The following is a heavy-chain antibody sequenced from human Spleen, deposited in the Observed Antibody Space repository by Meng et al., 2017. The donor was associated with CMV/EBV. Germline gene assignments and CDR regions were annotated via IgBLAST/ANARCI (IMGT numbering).Heavy chain of an antibody. CDR1: GFTFSTYA. Sequence: VQLLESGGGLVQPGGSLRLSCAASGFTFSTYAMSWVRQAPGKGLEWVGRIKSKTDGETADYNAPVKGRFTISRDDSKNTLYLQMNSLKTEDTAIYYCIWNDLGDYWGQGTLVTVSS. CDR2: IKSKTDGETA. V-gene: IGHV3-15*01. J-gene: IGHJ4*02. CDR3: IWNDLGDY. D-gene: IGHD1-1*01.